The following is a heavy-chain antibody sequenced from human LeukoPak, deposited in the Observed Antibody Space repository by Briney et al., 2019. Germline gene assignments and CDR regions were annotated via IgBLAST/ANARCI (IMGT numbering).Heavy chain of an antibody. D-gene: IGHD5-18*01. J-gene: IGHJ4*02. Sequence: PGRSLRLSCAASGFTFSSYAMHWVRQAPGKGLEWVAVISYDGSNKYYADSVKGRFTISRDNSKNTLYLQMNSLRAEDTAVYYCAKDGYGQYYFDYWGQGTLVTVSS. CDR3: AKDGYGQYYFDY. CDR1: GFTFSSYA. V-gene: IGHV3-30-3*02. CDR2: ISYDGSNK.